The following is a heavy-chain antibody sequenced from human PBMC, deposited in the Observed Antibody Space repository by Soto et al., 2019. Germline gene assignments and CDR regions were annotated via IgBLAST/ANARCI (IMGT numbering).Heavy chain of an antibody. D-gene: IGHD3-22*01. V-gene: IGHV1-18*01. CDR3: ARAITIMLVAPAY. Sequence: QVNLVQSGAEVKKPGASVKVSCKASGYTFSNYALTWVRRAPGQGLEWMGWISAHSGDTNYAQKFQGRVTMTTDTSTSTAYLELRCLTSDDTAVYYCARAITIMLVAPAYWGQGTLVTVSS. CDR1: GYTFSNYA. J-gene: IGHJ4*02. CDR2: ISAHSGDT.